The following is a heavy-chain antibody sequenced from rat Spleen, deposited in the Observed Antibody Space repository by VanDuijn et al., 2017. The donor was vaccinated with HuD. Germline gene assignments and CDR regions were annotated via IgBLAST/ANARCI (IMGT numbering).Heavy chain of an antibody. V-gene: IGHV5S14*01. CDR3: ARQDYTTNYYYYFDY. J-gene: IGHJ2*01. Sequence: EVQLVESGGGLVQPGRSLKLSCAASGFTFSNYPMAWVRQTPTKGLEWVTFISSGGGNTNYRDSVKGRFTVSRDNAKSTQYLQMDSLRSEDTATYYCARQDYTTNYYYYFDYWGQGVMVTVSS. CDR1: GFTFSNYP. D-gene: IGHD1-6*01. CDR2: ISSGGGNT.